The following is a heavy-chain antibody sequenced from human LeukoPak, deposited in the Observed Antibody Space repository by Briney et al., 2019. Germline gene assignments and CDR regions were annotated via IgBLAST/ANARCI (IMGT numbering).Heavy chain of an antibody. CDR3: ARQQEVSGYFDY. V-gene: IGHV1-2*02. Sequence: ASVNVSCKSSVYRFTGCYMHWVRQAPGQGLEWMGWINPNSGVTNYAQNFQGRVSMTRDTSISTAYMELSRLRSDDTAVYYCARQQEVSGYFDYWGQGTLVTVSS. CDR2: INPNSGVT. CDR1: VYRFTGCY. D-gene: IGHD3-16*02. J-gene: IGHJ4*02.